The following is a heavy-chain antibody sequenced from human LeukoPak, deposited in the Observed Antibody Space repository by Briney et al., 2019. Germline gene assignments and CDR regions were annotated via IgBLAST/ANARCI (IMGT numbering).Heavy chain of an antibody. CDR1: GFTFGNSW. J-gene: IGHJ3*01. CDR3: VVVVEPPDSDGFDV. CDR2: INADGGTA. Sequence: GGSLRLSCAASGFTFGNSWVHWVRQAPGKGLVWVSLINADGGTATYADSVKGRFTISRDNARNTLSLQMNSLTIEDTAVYYCVVVVEPPDSDGFDVWGHGTMITVSS. D-gene: IGHD1-14*01. V-gene: IGHV3-74*01.